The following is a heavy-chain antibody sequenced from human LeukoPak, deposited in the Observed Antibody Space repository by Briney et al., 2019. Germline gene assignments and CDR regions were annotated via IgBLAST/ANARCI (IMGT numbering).Heavy chain of an antibody. D-gene: IGHD3-22*01. CDR2: INHSGST. V-gene: IGHV4-34*01. J-gene: IGHJ3*02. Sequence: SETLSLTCAVSGYSISSGYYWSWIRQPPGRGLEWIGEINHSGSTNYNPSLKSRVTISVDTSKNQFSLKLSSVTAADTAVYYCARRFWTKYYDSSGYYRGRAFDIWGQGTMVTVSS. CDR1: GYSISSGYY. CDR3: ARRFWTKYYDSSGYYRGRAFDI.